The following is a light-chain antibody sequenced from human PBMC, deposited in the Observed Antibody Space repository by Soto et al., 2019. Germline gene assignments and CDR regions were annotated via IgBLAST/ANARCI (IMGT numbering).Light chain of an antibody. CDR3: QQYNSYPST. Sequence: DIQMTQSPSTLSASVGDRVTITCRASQSISSWLAWYQQKPGKAPKFLMYKASNLESGVPSRFSGSGSGTEFTLTISSLQPDDFATYYCQQYNSYPSTFGQGTKLEIK. CDR1: QSISSW. V-gene: IGKV1-5*03. CDR2: KAS. J-gene: IGKJ2*01.